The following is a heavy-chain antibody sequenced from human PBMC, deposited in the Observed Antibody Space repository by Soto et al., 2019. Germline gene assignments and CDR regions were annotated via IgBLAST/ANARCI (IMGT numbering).Heavy chain of an antibody. V-gene: IGHV1-69*01. Sequence: QVQLVQSGAEVKKPGSSVKVSCKASGGTFSSYAISWVRQAPGQGLEWMGGIIPIFGTANYAQKFQGRVTITADESTGTAYMEVGSLRFEDTAVYYCAGVVVITTTSAFDIWGQGTMVTVSS. CDR1: GGTFSSYA. D-gene: IGHD3-22*01. CDR3: AGVVVITTTSAFDI. J-gene: IGHJ3*02. CDR2: IIPIFGTA.